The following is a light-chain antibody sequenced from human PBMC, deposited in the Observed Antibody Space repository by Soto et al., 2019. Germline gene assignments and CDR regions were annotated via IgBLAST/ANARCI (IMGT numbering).Light chain of an antibody. CDR1: QSISDT. CDR2: GAS. CDR3: QQYDNWPWT. J-gene: IGKJ1*01. V-gene: IGKV3-15*01. Sequence: EIGITQSPATLSVSPGGRAALSCRASQSISDTLAWYQQKPGQAPRLLIHGASTRAPGFPARFSGSGSGTDFTLTISSLQSEDFAVYYCQQYDNWPWTFGQGTKVDIK.